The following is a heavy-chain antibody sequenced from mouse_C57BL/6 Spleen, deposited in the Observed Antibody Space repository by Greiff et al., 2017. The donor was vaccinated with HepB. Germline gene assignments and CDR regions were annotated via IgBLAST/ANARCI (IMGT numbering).Heavy chain of an antibody. CDR3: ARSGDYDATSAMDY. Sequence: VQLKESGPELVKPGASVKIPCKASGYTFTDYNMDWVKQSHGKSLEWIGDINPNNGGTIYNQKFKGKATLTVDKSSSTAYMELRSLTSEDTAVYYCARSGDYDATSAMDYWGQGTSVTVSS. V-gene: IGHV1-18*01. CDR1: GYTFTDYN. CDR2: INPNNGGT. J-gene: IGHJ4*01. D-gene: IGHD2-4*01.